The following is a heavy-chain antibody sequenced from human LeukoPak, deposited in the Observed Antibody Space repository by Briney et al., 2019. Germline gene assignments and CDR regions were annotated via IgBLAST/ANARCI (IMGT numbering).Heavy chain of an antibody. V-gene: IGHV4-4*07. CDR3: ACGVAAAGWLYFDY. CDR2: IYSSGTT. Sequence: ASETLSLTCTVSGGSITSYYWSWLRQPAGKGLEWIGRIYSSGTTNYNPSLKSRVTMSIDTTQFSLKLSSVTAADTAVYFCACGVAAAGWLYFDYWGQGSLVTVSS. J-gene: IGHJ4*02. D-gene: IGHD6-13*01. CDR1: GGSITSYY.